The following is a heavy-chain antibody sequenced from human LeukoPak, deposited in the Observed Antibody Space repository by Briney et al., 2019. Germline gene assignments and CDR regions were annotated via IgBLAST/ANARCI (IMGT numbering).Heavy chain of an antibody. CDR2: IRSKAYGGTT. CDR1: GFTFGDYA. Sequence: PGGSLRLSCTASGFTFGDYAMSWVRQAPGKGLEWVGFIRSKAYGGTTEYAASVKGRLTISRDDSKSIAYLQMNSLKTEDTALYYCSRNYYRDSGGFFDYWGQGTLVTVSS. D-gene: IGHD4-17*01. V-gene: IGHV3-49*04. J-gene: IGHJ4*02. CDR3: SRNYYRDSGGFFDY.